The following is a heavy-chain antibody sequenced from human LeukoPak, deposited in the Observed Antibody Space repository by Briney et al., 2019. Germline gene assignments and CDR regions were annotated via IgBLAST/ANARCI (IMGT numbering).Heavy chain of an antibody. D-gene: IGHD4-17*01. Sequence: SETLSLTCAVYGGSFSGYYWSWIRQPPGKGLEWIGEINHSGSTNYNPSLKSRVTISVDTSKNQFSLKLSSVTAADTAVYYCARGRTVTTYDYWGRGTLVTVSS. V-gene: IGHV4-34*01. CDR1: GGSFSGYY. J-gene: IGHJ4*02. CDR2: INHSGST. CDR3: ARGRTVTTYDY.